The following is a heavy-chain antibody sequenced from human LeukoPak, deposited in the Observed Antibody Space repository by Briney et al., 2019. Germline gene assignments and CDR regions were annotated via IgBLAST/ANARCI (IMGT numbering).Heavy chain of an antibody. CDR1: GFTFSSYA. J-gene: IGHJ6*02. CDR2: ISISGGST. Sequence: PGGSLRLSCAASGFTFSSYAMSWVRQAPGKGLEWVSVISISGGSTNYADSVKGRFTISRDNAKNSLYLQMNSLRVEDTAVYYCARASAPPSFYYYYGMDVWGQGTTVTVSS. CDR3: ARASAPPSFYYYYGMDV. V-gene: IGHV3-23*01.